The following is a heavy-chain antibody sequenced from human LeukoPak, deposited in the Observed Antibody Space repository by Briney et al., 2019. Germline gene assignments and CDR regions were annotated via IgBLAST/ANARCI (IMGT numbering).Heavy chain of an antibody. CDR1: GGSISSSSYY. CDR2: IYYSGST. CDR3: ARRGIGSYSGGFDY. V-gene: IGHV4-61*05. D-gene: IGHD1-26*01. Sequence: SETLSLTCTVSGGSISSSSYYRGWIRQPPGKGLEWIGYIYYSGSTNYNPSLKSRVTISVDTSKNQFSLKLSSVTAADTAVYYCARRGIGSYSGGFDYWGQGTLVTVSS. J-gene: IGHJ4*02.